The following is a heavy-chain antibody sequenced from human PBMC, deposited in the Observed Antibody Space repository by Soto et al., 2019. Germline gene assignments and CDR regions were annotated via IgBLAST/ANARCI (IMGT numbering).Heavy chain of an antibody. CDR2: IIPILGIA. D-gene: IGHD2-21*01. Sequence: QVQLVQSGAEVKKPGSSEKVSCKGSVGTFSSYTISWVRQAPGQGLEWMGRIIPILGIANYAQKFQGRVTITADKSTSTAYMELSSLRSEDTAVYYCARDPSAGDSAGYWGQGTLVTVSS. J-gene: IGHJ4*02. CDR3: ARDPSAGDSAGY. V-gene: IGHV1-69*08. CDR1: VGTFSSYT.